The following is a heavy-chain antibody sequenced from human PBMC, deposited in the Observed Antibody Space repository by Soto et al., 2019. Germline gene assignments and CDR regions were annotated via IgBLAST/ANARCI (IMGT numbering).Heavy chain of an antibody. V-gene: IGHV1-18*01. CDR1: GYSFTSYG. J-gene: IGHJ6*02. CDR2: ISPYNGRT. CDR3: GRCRTDSYAMDV. D-gene: IGHD2-8*02. Sequence: ASVKGSCKASGYSFTSYGIGWVRQAPGQGPEWMGWISPYNGRTSYAQNVKGRVVMTTDISTNTVYLELRSLRSDDTAMYYCGRCRTDSYAMDVWGRGTTVTVSS.